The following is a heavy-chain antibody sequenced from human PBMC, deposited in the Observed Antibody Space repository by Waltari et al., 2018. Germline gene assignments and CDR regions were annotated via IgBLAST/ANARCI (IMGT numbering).Heavy chain of an antibody. CDR2: IYHSGGT. Sequence: QVQLQESGPGLVKPSGTLSLTCAVSGGSIRSSNWWSWVRQPPGRGLEGMGEIYHSGGTTYNPPLKSRVTISVYKSQNQFSLKLSSVPAADTAVYYCARDRLAAAGTSYYYYGMDVWGQGTTVTVSS. D-gene: IGHD6-13*01. CDR3: ARDRLAAAGTSYYYYGMDV. V-gene: IGHV4-4*02. J-gene: IGHJ6*02. CDR1: GGSIRSSNW.